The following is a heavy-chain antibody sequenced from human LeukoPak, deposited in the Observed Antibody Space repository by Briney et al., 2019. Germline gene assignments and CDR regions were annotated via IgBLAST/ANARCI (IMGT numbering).Heavy chain of an antibody. D-gene: IGHD2-15*01. CDR3: TRDSALLGVAFDL. V-gene: IGHV3-64D*06. J-gene: IGHJ3*01. CDR2: ISSNGDNT. Sequence: GGSXRXSXSXXGFPFNTYAIRWVRQAPGKGLEYVAGISSNGDNTDFADSAKGRFTISRDNSKSTLFLQMNSLRAEDTAVYFCTRDSALLGVAFDLWGQGTVVTVSS. CDR1: GFPFNTYA.